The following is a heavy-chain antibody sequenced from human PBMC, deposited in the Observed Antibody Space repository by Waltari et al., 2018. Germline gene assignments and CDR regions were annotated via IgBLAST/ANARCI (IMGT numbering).Heavy chain of an antibody. Sequence: EVQLGESGGGLVQPGGSLRLSCAASGFTFTTYSMNWVRQAPGKGLEWISYISGATATIYYADSVKGRFTISRDNAKNSVSLQMNSLRAEDTAVYFCARGISSGSYFFDSWGQGTLVIVSS. CDR2: ISGATATI. D-gene: IGHD1-26*01. V-gene: IGHV3-48*04. CDR1: GFTFTTYS. J-gene: IGHJ4*02. CDR3: ARGISSGSYFFDS.